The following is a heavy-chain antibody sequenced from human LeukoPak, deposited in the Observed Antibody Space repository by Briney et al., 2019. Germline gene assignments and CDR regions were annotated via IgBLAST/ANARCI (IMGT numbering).Heavy chain of an antibody. CDR2: IYYTGST. CDR3: ARVHYYDSSDYYDTSCFDY. CDR1: GGSIRSSSYY. Sequence: PSETLSLTCTVSGGSIRSSSYYWGWIRQPPGKGLEWIGSIYYTGSTYYNPSLKSRVTILLDMSKNPFSLQLSSVTAADTAVYYCARVHYYDSSDYYDTSCFDYWGQGTLVTVSS. V-gene: IGHV4-39*07. D-gene: IGHD3-22*01. J-gene: IGHJ4*02.